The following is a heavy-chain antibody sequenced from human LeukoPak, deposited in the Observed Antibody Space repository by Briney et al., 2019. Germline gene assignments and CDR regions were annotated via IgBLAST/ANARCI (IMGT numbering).Heavy chain of an antibody. CDR1: GYTFSRYY. D-gene: IGHD1-26*01. CDR2: INPTGGST. Sequence: GASVKVSCKASGYTFSRYYMHWVRQAPGQGLEWMGIINPTGGSTSYAQKFQGRVTMTRDTSISTAYMELSRLRSDDTAVYYCATDSANSGHGYWGQGTLVTVSS. J-gene: IGHJ4*02. CDR3: ATDSANSGHGY. V-gene: IGHV1-46*01.